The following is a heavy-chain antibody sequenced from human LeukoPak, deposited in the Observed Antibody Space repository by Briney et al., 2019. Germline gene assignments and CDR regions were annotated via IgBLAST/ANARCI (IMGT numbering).Heavy chain of an antibody. CDR2: IKQDGSEK. J-gene: IGHJ4*02. CDR1: GXTFSSFW. Sequence: GGSLRLSCASXGXTFSSFWMSWVRQAPGTGLEWVANIKQDGSEKYYVDSVKGRFTISRDKAKNSLYLQMSSLRAEDTAVYYCARAWDSGTVAVAGYFDYWGQGTLVTVSS. V-gene: IGHV3-7*01. CDR3: ARAWDSGTVAVAGYFDY. D-gene: IGHD6-19*01.